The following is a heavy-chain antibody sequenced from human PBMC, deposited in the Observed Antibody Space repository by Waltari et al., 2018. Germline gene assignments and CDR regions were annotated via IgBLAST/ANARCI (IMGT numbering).Heavy chain of an antibody. CDR3: ARVILYSDSPVCDF. J-gene: IGHJ4*01. V-gene: IGHV3-21*01. CDR1: GFTFSDYS. CDR2: ISSADYS. Sequence: EVQLVESGGGLVNPGGSLRLSCAASGFTFSDYSMTWVRQAPGKGRELVSSISSADYSVDDDSMKGRFIISRDNAKNSLYLQMNGLRGEDTAVYYCARVILYSDSPVCDFWGQGTLVIVSS. D-gene: IGHD2-8*01.